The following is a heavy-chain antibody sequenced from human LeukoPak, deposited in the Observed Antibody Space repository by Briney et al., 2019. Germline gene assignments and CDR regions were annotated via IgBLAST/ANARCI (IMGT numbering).Heavy chain of an antibody. CDR2: INHSGST. CDR1: GGSFSGYY. D-gene: IGHD6-13*01. CDR3: ARYGAAAGYYYYYYMDV. Sequence: PSETLSLTCAVYGGSFSGYYWSWIRQPPGKGLEWIGEINHSGSTNYNPSLKSRVTISVDTSKNQFSLKLSSVTAADTAVYYCARYGAAAGYYYYYYMDVWGKGTTVTISS. J-gene: IGHJ6*03. V-gene: IGHV4-34*01.